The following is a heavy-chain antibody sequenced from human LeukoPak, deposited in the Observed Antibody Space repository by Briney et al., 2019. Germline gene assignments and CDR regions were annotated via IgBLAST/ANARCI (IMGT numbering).Heavy chain of an antibody. CDR3: ARYVVRLRLVDY. CDR1: GFTFSSYA. D-gene: IGHD5-12*01. CDR2: ISSSSSYT. Sequence: QPGGSLRLSCAASGFTFSSYAMHWVRQAPGKGLEWISYISSSSSYTNYADSVKGRFTISRDNAKNSLYLQMNSLRAEDTAVYYCARYVVRLRLVDYWGQGTLVTVSS. V-gene: IGHV3-48*04. J-gene: IGHJ4*02.